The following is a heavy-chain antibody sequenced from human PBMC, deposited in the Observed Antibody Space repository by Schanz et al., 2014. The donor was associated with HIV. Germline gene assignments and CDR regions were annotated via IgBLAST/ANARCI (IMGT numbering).Heavy chain of an antibody. V-gene: IGHV3-33*01. Sequence: QVQLVESGGGVVQPGTSLRLSCAASGFSFSIFGMHWVRQAPGKGLEWVAIIGYDGNNKYYADSVKGRFTVSRDNSKNTNTLYLQMNSLRAEDTAVYYSARDQGTTWTSGGNWFDPWGQGTLVTVSS. J-gene: IGHJ5*02. CDR2: IGYDGNNK. CDR3: ARDQGTTWTSGGNWFDP. CDR1: GFSFSIFG. D-gene: IGHD1-1*01.